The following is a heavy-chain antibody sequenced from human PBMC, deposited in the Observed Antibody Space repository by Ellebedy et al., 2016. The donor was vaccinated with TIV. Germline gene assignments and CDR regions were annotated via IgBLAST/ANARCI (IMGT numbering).Heavy chain of an antibody. CDR3: ARVGSSSWPRNNWFDP. D-gene: IGHD6-13*01. J-gene: IGHJ5*02. Sequence: AASVKVSCKASGGTFSSYAISWVRQAPGQGLEWMGGTIPIFGTANYAQKFQGRVTITADESTSTAYMELSSLRSEDTAVYYCARVGSSSWPRNNWFDPWGQGTLVTVSS. V-gene: IGHV1-69*13. CDR2: TIPIFGTA. CDR1: GGTFSSYA.